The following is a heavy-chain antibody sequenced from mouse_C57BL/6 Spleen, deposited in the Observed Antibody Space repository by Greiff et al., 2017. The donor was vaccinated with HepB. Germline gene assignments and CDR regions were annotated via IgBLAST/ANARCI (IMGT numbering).Heavy chain of an antibody. D-gene: IGHD1-1*01. J-gene: IGHJ1*03. CDR1: GYTFTSYW. V-gene: IGHV1-50*01. CDR3: ARGITTVVERYFDV. Sequence: QVQLQQPGAELVKPGASVKLSCKASGYTFTSYWMQWVKQRPGQGLEWIGEIDPSDSYTNYNQKFKGKATLTVDTSSSTAYMQLSSLTSEDSAVYYCARGITTVVERYFDVWGTGTTVTVSS. CDR2: IDPSDSYT.